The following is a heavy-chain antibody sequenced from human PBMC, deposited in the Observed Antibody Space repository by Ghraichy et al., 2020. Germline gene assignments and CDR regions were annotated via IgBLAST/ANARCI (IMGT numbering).Heavy chain of an antibody. Sequence: SQTLSLTCAVYGGSFSGYYWSWIRQPPGKGLEWIGEINHSGSTNYNPSLKSRVTISVDTSKNQFSLKLSSVTAADTAVYYCARGRSVTATMSVVGMDVWGQGTTVTVSS. D-gene: IGHD2-21*02. J-gene: IGHJ6*02. CDR3: ARGRSVTATMSVVGMDV. V-gene: IGHV4-34*01. CDR2: INHSGST. CDR1: GGSFSGYY.